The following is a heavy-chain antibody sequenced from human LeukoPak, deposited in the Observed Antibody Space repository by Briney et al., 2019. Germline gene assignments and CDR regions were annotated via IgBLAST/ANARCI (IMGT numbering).Heavy chain of an antibody. D-gene: IGHD5-18*01. V-gene: IGHV3-7*01. CDR1: GFTFRNYW. CDR3: ARERQLWLY. Sequence: GGSLRLSCAASGFTFRNYWMTWVRQAPGKGLEWVANIKQEESEKYYADSVKGRFTISRDIAKNSMYLQMNSLRAEDTAVYYCARERQLWLYWGQGTLVTVSS. J-gene: IGHJ4*02. CDR2: IKQEESEK.